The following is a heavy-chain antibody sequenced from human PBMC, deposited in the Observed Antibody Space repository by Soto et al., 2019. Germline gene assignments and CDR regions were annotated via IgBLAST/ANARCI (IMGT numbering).Heavy chain of an antibody. CDR3: AKDVSIRFLEKNYFDY. V-gene: IGHV3-23*01. CDR1: GFTFSSYA. CDR2: ISGSGGST. Sequence: GGSLRLSCAASGFTFSSYAMSWVRQAPGKGLEWVSAISGSGGSTYYADSVKGRFTISRDNSKNTLYLQMNSLRAEDTAVYYCAKDVSIRFLEKNYFDYWGQGTLVTVSS. J-gene: IGHJ4*02. D-gene: IGHD3-3*01.